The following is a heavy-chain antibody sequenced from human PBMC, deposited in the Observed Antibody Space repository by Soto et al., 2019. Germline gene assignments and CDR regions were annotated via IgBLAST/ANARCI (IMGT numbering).Heavy chain of an antibody. D-gene: IGHD2-21*02. Sequence: GASVKVSCKASGYTFTSYGISWVRQAPGQGLEWMGWIIPIFGTANYAQKFQGRVTITADESTSTAYMELSSLRSEDTAVYYCARDQGRDSDAFDIWGQGTMVTVSS. CDR3: ARDQGRDSDAFDI. CDR1: GYTFTSYG. CDR2: IIPIFGTA. V-gene: IGHV1-69*13. J-gene: IGHJ3*02.